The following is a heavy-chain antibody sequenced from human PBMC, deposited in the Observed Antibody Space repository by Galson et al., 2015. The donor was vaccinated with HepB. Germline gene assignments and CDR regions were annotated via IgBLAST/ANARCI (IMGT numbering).Heavy chain of an antibody. D-gene: IGHD3-22*01. Sequence: SVKVSCKASGYTFTSYAMQWVRQAPGQGLEWMGWINAGNGNTRYSKKIQGRVTITRDTSASTAYMELSILRSEDTAVYYCARDSPYYSDSSSYYDHLYYYYGMDVWGQGTTVTVSS. CDR1: GYTFTSYA. V-gene: IGHV1-3*01. CDR3: ARDSPYYSDSSSYYDHLYYYYGMDV. J-gene: IGHJ6*02. CDR2: INAGNGNT.